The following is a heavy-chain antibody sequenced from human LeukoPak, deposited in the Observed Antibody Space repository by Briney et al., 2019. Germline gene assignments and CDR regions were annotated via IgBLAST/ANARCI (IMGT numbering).Heavy chain of an antibody. CDR1: GYTFTSYY. CDR3: ARGSIPWQLVHSNFDY. CDR2: INPSGGST. Sequence: ASVKVSCKASGYTFTSYYMHWVRQAPGQGLEWMGIINPSGGSTSYAQKFQGRVTMTRDTSISTAYMELSRLRSDDTAVYYCARGSIPWQLVHSNFDYWGQGTLVTVSS. D-gene: IGHD6-6*01. V-gene: IGHV1-46*01. J-gene: IGHJ4*02.